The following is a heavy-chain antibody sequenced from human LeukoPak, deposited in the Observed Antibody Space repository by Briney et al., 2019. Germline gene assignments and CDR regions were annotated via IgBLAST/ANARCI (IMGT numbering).Heavy chain of an antibody. CDR3: ARGYFGPEF. V-gene: IGHV3-74*01. J-gene: IGHJ4*02. CDR1: GFTFINYW. D-gene: IGHD3-9*01. CDR2: INNDGSDT. Sequence: GGSLRLSCEASGFTFINYWMHWVRQAPGKGLVWVSRINNDGSDTTYADAVKGRFTFSRDNAKNTLYLQMNNLRAEDTAVYYCARGYFGPEFWGQGTLVTVSS.